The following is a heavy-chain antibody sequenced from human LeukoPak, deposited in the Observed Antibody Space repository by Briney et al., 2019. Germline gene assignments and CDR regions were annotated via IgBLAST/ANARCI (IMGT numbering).Heavy chain of an antibody. J-gene: IGHJ5*02. CDR3: AKGLGYSQGHGFGH. CDR1: GFTFSNFN. Sequence: PGGSLRLSCAASGFTFSNFNMHWVRQAPGEGLEWVALISREGTNEYYADSVKGRFTISRDNSKNSLYLQMNGLRVEDTAVYYCAKGLGYSQGHGFGHWGQGTLVTVSS. CDR2: ISREGTNE. V-gene: IGHV3-30*18. D-gene: IGHD5-18*01.